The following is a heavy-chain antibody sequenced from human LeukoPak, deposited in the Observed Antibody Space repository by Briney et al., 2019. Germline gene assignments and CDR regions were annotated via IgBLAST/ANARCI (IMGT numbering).Heavy chain of an antibody. CDR3: VRDYHWGFDY. J-gene: IGHJ4*02. CDR2: IRNDGSNH. D-gene: IGHD7-27*01. Sequence: PGGSLRLSCAASGFTFSHHGMHWVRQAPGKGLEWVAFIRNDGSNHYYADSVKGRFTISRDNSKNNVYLQMYSLRVEDTSIYYCVRDYHWGFDYWGQGTVVTVSS. CDR1: GFTFSHHG. V-gene: IGHV3-30*02.